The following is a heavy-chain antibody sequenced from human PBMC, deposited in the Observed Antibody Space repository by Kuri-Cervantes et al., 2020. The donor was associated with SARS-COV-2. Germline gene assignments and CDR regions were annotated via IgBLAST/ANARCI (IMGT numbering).Heavy chain of an antibody. CDR1: GGSISSSSYY. J-gene: IGHJ1*01. V-gene: IGHV4-61*02. Sequence: SETLSLTCTVSGGSISSSSYYWSWIRQPAGKGLEWIGRIYTSGSTNYNPPLKSRVTISVDTSKNQFSLKLSSVTAADTAVYYCARVPEYFQHWGQGTLVTVSS. CDR3: ARVPEYFQH. CDR2: IYTSGST.